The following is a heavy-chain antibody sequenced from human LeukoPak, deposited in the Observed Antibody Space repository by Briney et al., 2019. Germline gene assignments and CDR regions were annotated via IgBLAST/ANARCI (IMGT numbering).Heavy chain of an antibody. CDR1: GGSISSSSYY. Sequence: SETLSLTCTVSGGSISSSSYYWGWIRPPPGKGLEWIGSIYYSGSTYYNPSLKSRVTISVDTSKNQFSLKLSSVTAADTAVYYCARDKSAEVVAAFLGWFDPWGQGTLVTVSS. CDR3: ARDKSAEVVAAFLGWFDP. V-gene: IGHV4-39*07. CDR2: IYYSGST. D-gene: IGHD2-15*01. J-gene: IGHJ5*02.